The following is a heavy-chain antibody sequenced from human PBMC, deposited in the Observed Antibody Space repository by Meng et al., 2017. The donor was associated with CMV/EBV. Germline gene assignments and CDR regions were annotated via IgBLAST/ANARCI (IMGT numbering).Heavy chain of an antibody. J-gene: IGHJ4*02. CDR3: ARGGDSWYSDY. CDR1: GGTFSTFA. CDR2: IIPVFETA. V-gene: IGHV1-69*12. Sequence: QVPVVQSAAGVKKPGSSVKVSCKTSGGTFSTFAISWVRQAPGEGLEWMGGIIPVFETANYAERFQDRVTITADDSTTTAYMELSSLRADDTALYFCARGGDSWYSDYWGQGTLVTVSS. D-gene: IGHD1-26*01.